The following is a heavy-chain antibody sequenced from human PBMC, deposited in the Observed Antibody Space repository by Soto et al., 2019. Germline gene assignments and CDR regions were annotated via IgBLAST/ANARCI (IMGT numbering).Heavy chain of an antibody. V-gene: IGHV4-4*07. CDR1: GGSISSYY. Sequence: SETLSLTRTVSGGSISSYYWSWIRQPAGKGLEWIGRIYTSGSTNYNPSLKSRVTMSVDTSKNQFSLKLSSVTAADTAVYYCASLYYYDSSGYYGYYFDYWGQGTLVTVSS. CDR2: IYTSGST. J-gene: IGHJ4*02. D-gene: IGHD3-22*01. CDR3: ASLYYYDSSGYYGYYFDY.